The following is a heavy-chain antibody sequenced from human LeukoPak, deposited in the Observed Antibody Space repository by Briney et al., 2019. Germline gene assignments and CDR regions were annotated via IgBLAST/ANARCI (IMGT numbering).Heavy chain of an antibody. V-gene: IGHV4-59*01. J-gene: IGHJ5*02. CDR2: IYYSGST. CDR3: ARDMAVAAKGRITYNWFDP. D-gene: IGHD6-19*01. Sequence: SETLSLTCTVSGGSISSYYWSWIRQPPGKGLEWIGYIYYSGSTNYNPSLKSRVTISVDTSKNQFSLKLSSVTAADTAVYYCARDMAVAAKGRITYNWFDPWGQGTLVTVSS. CDR1: GGSISSYY.